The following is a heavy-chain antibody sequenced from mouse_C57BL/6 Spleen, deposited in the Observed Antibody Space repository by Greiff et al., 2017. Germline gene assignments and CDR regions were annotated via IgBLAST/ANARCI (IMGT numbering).Heavy chain of an antibody. CDR2: FNPSTGGT. Sequence: EVQLQQSGPELVKPGASVKISCKASGYSFTGYYMNWLKQSPEKSLEWIGEFNPSTGGTTYNQKFKAKATLTVDKSSSTAYMRISSLTSEDSAVYFCANQYDYDGYAMDYWGQGTSGTVSS. J-gene: IGHJ4*01. V-gene: IGHV1-42*01. CDR3: ANQYDYDGYAMDY. D-gene: IGHD2-4*01. CDR1: GYSFTGYY.